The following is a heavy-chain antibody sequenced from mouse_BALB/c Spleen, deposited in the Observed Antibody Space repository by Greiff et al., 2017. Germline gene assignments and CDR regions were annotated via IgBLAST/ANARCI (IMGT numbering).Heavy chain of an antibody. V-gene: IGHV5-6*01. J-gene: IGHJ2*01. CDR2: ISSGGSYT. CDR1: GFTFSSYG. Sequence: DVHLVESGGDLVKPGGSLKLSCAASGFTFSSYGMSWVRQTPDKRLEWVATISSGGSYTYYPDSVKGRFTISRDNAKNTLYLQMSSLKSEDTAMYYCARITTATYYFDYWGQGTTLTVSS. CDR3: ARITTATYYFDY. D-gene: IGHD1-2*01.